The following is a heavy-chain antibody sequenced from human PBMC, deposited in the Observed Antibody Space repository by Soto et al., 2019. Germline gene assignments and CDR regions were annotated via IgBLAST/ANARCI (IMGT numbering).Heavy chain of an antibody. Sequence: QLQLQESGSGLVKPSQTLSLTCVVSGGSISSGGYSCSWIRQPPGKGLEWIGYIYQSGSTYYNPSLRSRVTMSVDRSKNQFSLNLSSVTAADTAVYYGARHRSNYGLDVWGQGTTVTVSS. CDR2: IYQSGST. J-gene: IGHJ6*02. V-gene: IGHV4-30-2*01. D-gene: IGHD3-10*01. CDR1: GGSISSGGYS. CDR3: ARHRSNYGLDV.